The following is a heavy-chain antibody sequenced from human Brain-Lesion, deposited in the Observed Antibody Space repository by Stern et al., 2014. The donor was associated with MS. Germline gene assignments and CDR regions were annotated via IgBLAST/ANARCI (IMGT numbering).Heavy chain of an antibody. V-gene: IGHV3-30-3*01. CDR3: ARERFSSSSRLFDY. J-gene: IGHJ4*02. Sequence: VQLVESGGGVVQPGRSLRLSCAASGFTFDSYAMHWVRQTPGKGLEWVAVISYDGDNKYYADSVKGRFTIPRDNSKNPLYLLMTSLRPEDTAVYYCARERFSSSSRLFDYWGQGALVTVTS. CDR1: GFTFDSYA. D-gene: IGHD6-6*01. CDR2: ISYDGDNK.